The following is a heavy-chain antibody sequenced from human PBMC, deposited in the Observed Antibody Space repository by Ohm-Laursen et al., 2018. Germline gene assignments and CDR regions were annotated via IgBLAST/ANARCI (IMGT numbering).Heavy chain of an antibody. Sequence: TLSLTCAVSGYSISSGYFWGWIRQPPGKGLEWIGTIYHSGSTKYNPSLKRRVTLSADSSNSQFSLRLTSVTAADTATYYCARGSGFFKLDVWGQGTTVTVSS. V-gene: IGHV4-38-2*01. CDR1: GYSISSGYF. CDR2: IYHSGST. D-gene: IGHD6-19*01. J-gene: IGHJ6*02. CDR3: ARGSGFFKLDV.